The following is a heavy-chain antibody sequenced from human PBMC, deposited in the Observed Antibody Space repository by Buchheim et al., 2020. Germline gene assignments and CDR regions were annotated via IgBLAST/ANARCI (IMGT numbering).Heavy chain of an antibody. D-gene: IGHD3-16*01. CDR2: IRIGGYSR. V-gene: IGHV3-23*01. Sequence: VQLLESGGGLVQPGGSLRLSCATSGFTFSYSGMSWVRQAPGKGLEWVSSIRIGGYSRLYAESVKGRFTVSRDDSKSTLYLQMDSLRAGDTAIYYCAKELRPNDYWGQGTL. J-gene: IGHJ4*02. CDR1: GFTFSYSG. CDR3: AKELRPNDY.